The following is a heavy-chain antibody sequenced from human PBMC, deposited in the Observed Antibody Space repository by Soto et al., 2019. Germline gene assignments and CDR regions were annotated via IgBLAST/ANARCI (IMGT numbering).Heavy chain of an antibody. Sequence: GGSLRLSCTPSGFTFGDYAMSWFRQAPGKGLEWVGFIRSKAYGGTTEYAASVKGRFTISRDDSTSIAYLQMNNLKTEDTAVYYCTVRDNGNYYYYYGMDVWCQGTTVTVSS. J-gene: IGHJ6*02. D-gene: IGHD1-1*01. CDR1: GFTFGDYA. V-gene: IGHV3-49*03. CDR2: IRSKAYGGTT. CDR3: TVRDNGNYYYYYGMDV.